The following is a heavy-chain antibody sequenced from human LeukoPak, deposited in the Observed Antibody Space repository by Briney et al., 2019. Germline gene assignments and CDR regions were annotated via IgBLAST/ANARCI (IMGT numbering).Heavy chain of an antibody. CDR2: IYYSGTT. D-gene: IGHD3-10*01. CDR3: ARDGGYGSGSYYFDH. V-gene: IGHV4-59*12. Sequence: SETLSLTCTVSGGSISSYYWSWIRQPPGKGLEWLGYIYYSGTTKYNPSLKSRVTMSVDSSKNQFSLNLSSVTAADTAVYYCARDGGYGSGSYYFDHWGQGTLVTVSS. CDR1: GGSISSYY. J-gene: IGHJ4*02.